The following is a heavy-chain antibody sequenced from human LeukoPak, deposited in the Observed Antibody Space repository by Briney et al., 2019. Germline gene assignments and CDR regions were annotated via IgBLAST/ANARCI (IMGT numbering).Heavy chain of an antibody. CDR3: ARVRDGYNKYYYYYMDV. V-gene: IGHV4-34*01. Sequence: PSETLSLTCAVYGGSFSGYYWSWIRQPPGKGLEWIGEINHSGSTNYNPSLKSRVTISVDTSKNQFSLKLSSVTAADTAVYYCARVRDGYNKYYYYYMDVWGKGTTVTISS. J-gene: IGHJ6*03. CDR1: GGSFSGYY. D-gene: IGHD5-24*01. CDR2: INHSGST.